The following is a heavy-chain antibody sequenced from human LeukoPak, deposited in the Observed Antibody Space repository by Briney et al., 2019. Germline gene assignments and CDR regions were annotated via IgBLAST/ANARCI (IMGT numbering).Heavy chain of an antibody. Sequence: SETLSLTCTVSGGSLSTYYWSWIRQPPGKGLEWIGYIYYSGSTNYNPSLKSRVTISVDTSKNQFSLKLSSVTAADTAVYYCASHDHYDFWTLWGQGTLVTVSS. CDR1: GGSLSTYY. V-gene: IGHV4-59*08. CDR3: ASHDHYDFWTL. CDR2: IYYSGST. D-gene: IGHD3-3*01. J-gene: IGHJ4*02.